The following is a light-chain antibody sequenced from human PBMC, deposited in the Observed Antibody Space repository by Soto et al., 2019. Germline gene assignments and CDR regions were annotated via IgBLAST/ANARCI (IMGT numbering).Light chain of an antibody. CDR3: VLYMGSGISV. CDR2: NTN. Sequence: QTVVTQEPSFSVSPGRTVTLTCGLSSDSVSTSYYPSWYQQTPGQAPRTLIYNTNTRSSGVPDRFSGSILGNKAALTITGAQADDESDYYCVLYMGSGISVFGGGTKVTVL. J-gene: IGLJ3*02. CDR1: SDSVSTSYY. V-gene: IGLV8-61*01.